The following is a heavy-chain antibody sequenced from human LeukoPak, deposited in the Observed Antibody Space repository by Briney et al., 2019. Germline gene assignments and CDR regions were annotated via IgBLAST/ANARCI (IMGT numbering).Heavy chain of an antibody. D-gene: IGHD3-10*01. CDR3: ARDSNYYGSGYGFDP. CDR1: GGSTSSGSYY. CDR2: IYSSGST. V-gene: IGHV4-61*02. Sequence: SETLSLTCTVSGGSTSSGSYYWSWIRQPAGKGLEWIGRIYSSGSTNYNPSPKSRVTISVDTSKNQFSLKLRSVTAADTAVYYCARDSNYYGSGYGFDPWGQGTLVTVSS. J-gene: IGHJ5*02.